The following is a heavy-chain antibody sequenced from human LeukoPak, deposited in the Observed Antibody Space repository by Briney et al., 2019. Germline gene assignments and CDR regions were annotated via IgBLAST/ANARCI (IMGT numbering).Heavy chain of an antibody. CDR2: INHSGST. V-gene: IGHV4-34*01. CDR1: GGSFSGYY. Sequence: PSETLSLTCAVYGGSFSGYYWSWIRQPPGKGLEWIGEINHSGSTNYNPSLKSRVTISVDTSKNQFSLKLSSVTAADTAVYYCARGLVNTLEMATTWGYYFDYWGQGTLVTVSS. CDR3: ARGLVNTLEMATTWGYYFDY. D-gene: IGHD5-24*01. J-gene: IGHJ4*02.